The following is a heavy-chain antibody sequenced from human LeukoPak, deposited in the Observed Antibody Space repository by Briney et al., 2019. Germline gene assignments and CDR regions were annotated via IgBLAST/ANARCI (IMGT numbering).Heavy chain of an antibody. CDR1: GFTFSSYW. J-gene: IGHJ6*02. CDR2: IKQDGSEK. D-gene: IGHD3-22*01. CDR3: ARAGYYDSSGQGAYGMDV. Sequence: GGSLRLSCAASGFTFSSYWMSWVRQAPGKGLEWVANIKQDGSEKYYVDSVKGRFTISRDNAKNSLYLQMNSLRAEDTAVYYCARAGYYDSSGQGAYGMDVWGQGTTVTVSS. V-gene: IGHV3-7*01.